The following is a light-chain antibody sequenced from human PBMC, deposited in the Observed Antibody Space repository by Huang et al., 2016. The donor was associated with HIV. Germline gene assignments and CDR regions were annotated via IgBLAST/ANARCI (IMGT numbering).Light chain of an antibody. V-gene: IGKV3-20*01. J-gene: IGKJ4*01. Sequence: EIVLTQSPGTLSFSPGERATLSGRASQTITSSYLAWYQMTPGQAPRLLIYGASSRATGIPDRFSGSGSGTDFTLTITRVEPEDFAVYYCQQYGESSPVTFGGGTKVEIK. CDR1: QTITSSY. CDR2: GAS. CDR3: QQYGESSPVT.